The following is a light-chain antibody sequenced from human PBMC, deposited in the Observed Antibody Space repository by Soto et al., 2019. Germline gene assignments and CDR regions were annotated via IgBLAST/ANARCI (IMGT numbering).Light chain of an antibody. J-gene: IGLJ1*01. CDR2: DVS. CDR3: SSYTSSSTLFYV. CDR1: SSDVGGYNY. Sequence: QSALTQPASVSGSPGQSITISCTGTSSDVGGYNYVSWYQQHPGKAPKLMIYDVSNRPSGVSNRFSGSKSGNTASLTIFGLQAEDEADYYCSSYTSSSTLFYVFGTG. V-gene: IGLV2-14*01.